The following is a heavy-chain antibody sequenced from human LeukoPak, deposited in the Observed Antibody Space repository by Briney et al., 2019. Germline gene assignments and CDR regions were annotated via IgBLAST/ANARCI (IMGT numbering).Heavy chain of an antibody. D-gene: IGHD1-26*01. CDR1: GFTVSSNY. CDR2: IYSGGST. J-gene: IGHJ3*01. CDR3: ARGTWELEDAFDV. Sequence: GGSLRLSCAASGFTVSSNYMSWVRQAPGKGLEWVGVIYSGGSTYYADSVKGRFTISRDNSRNTLYLQMNSLRAEDTAVYYCARGTWELEDAFDVWGQGTMVTVSS. V-gene: IGHV3-66*01.